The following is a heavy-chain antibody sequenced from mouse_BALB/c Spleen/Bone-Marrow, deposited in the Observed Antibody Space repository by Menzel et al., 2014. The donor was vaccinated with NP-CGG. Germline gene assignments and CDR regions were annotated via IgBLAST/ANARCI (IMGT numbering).Heavy chain of an antibody. V-gene: IGHV1S22*01. Sequence: LQQSGSELVRPGASVKLSCKASGYTFTSYWMHWVKQRPGQGLEWIGNIYPGSGSTNYDEKFKSKATLTVDTSSSTAYMQPSSLTSEDSAVHYCTRSTATFAYWGQGTLVTVSA. D-gene: IGHD1-2*01. CDR2: IYPGSGST. CDR1: GYTFTSYW. J-gene: IGHJ3*01. CDR3: TRSTATFAY.